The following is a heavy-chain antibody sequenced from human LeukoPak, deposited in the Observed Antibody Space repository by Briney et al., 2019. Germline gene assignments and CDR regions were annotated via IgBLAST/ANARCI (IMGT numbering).Heavy chain of an antibody. CDR3: ANRGKYYFDY. Sequence: GGSLRLSCVSSGFTFSNYAMSWVRQAPGKGLEWVSSISDGGGGTYYADSVKGRFTISRDNSKNTLYLLMNSLRAEDTAIYYCANRGKYYFDYWGQGTLVTVSS. CDR1: GFTFSNYA. J-gene: IGHJ4*02. CDR2: ISDGGGGT. V-gene: IGHV3-23*01. D-gene: IGHD3-10*01.